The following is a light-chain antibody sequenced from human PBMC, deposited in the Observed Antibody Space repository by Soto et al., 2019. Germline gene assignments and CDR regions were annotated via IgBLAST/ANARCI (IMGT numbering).Light chain of an antibody. CDR3: QQYDNLPFT. J-gene: IGKJ3*01. CDR1: QDISNY. CDR2: DAS. V-gene: IGKV1-33*01. Sequence: DIQMTQSPSSLSASVGDRVTITCQASQDISNYLNWYQQKPGKAPKLLIYDASNLETGVPSRFSGSGSGTDCTFTISRQQPEDMATHNCQQYDNLPFTFGRGTKVDIK.